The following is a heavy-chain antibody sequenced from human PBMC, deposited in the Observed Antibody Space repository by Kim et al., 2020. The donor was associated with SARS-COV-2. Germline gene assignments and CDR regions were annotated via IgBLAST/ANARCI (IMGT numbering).Heavy chain of an antibody. V-gene: IGHV3-21*01. D-gene: IGHD5-18*01. Sequence: GGSLRLSCAASGFTFSSYSMNWVRQAPGKGLEWVSSISSSSSYIYYADSVKGRFTISRDNAKNSLYLQMNSLRAEDTAVYYCARDEPPVDTAMVTLCDGGMDVWGQGTTVTVSS. CDR3: ARDEPPVDTAMVTLCDGGMDV. CDR2: ISSSSSYI. J-gene: IGHJ6*02. CDR1: GFTFSSYS.